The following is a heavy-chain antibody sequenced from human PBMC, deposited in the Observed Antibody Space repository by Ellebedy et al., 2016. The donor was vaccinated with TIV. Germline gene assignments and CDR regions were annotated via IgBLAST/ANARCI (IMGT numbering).Heavy chain of an antibody. Sequence: AASVKVSCKASGYTFTSYYMHWVRQAPGQGLEWMGIINLSGGSTSYAQKFHGRVTMTRDTSTSTVFMELSSLRSEDTAVYYCAREGTSGALDYWGQGTLVTVSS. V-gene: IGHV1-46*01. J-gene: IGHJ4*02. D-gene: IGHD2-2*01. CDR3: AREGTSGALDY. CDR1: GYTFTSYY. CDR2: INLSGGST.